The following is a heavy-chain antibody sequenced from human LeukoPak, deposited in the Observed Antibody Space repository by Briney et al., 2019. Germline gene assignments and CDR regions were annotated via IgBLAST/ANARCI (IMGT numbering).Heavy chain of an antibody. D-gene: IGHD6-13*01. Sequence: KPSETLSLTCTVSGVSISSSSYYWGWIRQPPGKGLEWIGSIYYSGSTYYNPSLKSRVTISVDTSKNQFSLKLSSVTAADTAVYYCARDRSNTDYWGQGTLVTVSS. CDR3: ARDRSNTDY. CDR1: GVSISSSSYY. CDR2: IYYSGST. V-gene: IGHV4-39*07. J-gene: IGHJ4*02.